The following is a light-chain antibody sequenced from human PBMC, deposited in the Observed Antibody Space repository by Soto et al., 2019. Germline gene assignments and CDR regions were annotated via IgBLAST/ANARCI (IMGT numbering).Light chain of an antibody. J-gene: IGKJ5*01. V-gene: IGKV3-20*01. CDR2: GSS. CDR1: QRITNNY. Sequence: ETVLTQSPGTLSLSPGERGTLSCRASQRITNNYLAWYQQKPGQAPRLLIYGSSSVVTGIPDRFSGSGSGFYFTLTSSRVELEDFGVYYWHQARSSPHAFGRRTRLEIK. CDR3: HQARSSPHA.